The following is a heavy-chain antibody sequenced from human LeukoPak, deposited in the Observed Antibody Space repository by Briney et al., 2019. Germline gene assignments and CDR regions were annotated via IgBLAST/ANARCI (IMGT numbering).Heavy chain of an antibody. V-gene: IGHV4-4*07. CDR3: ARDRD. CDR1: GGSLGNYY. CDR2: IYTSGRT. D-gene: IGHD3-10*01. Sequence: PSETLSLTCTVYGGSLGNYYWGWIRQPAGKGLEWIGHIYTSGRTNYNPSLKSRVTMSVDTSKNQFSLKRSSVTAADTAVYYCARDRDWGQGTLVTVSS. J-gene: IGHJ4*02.